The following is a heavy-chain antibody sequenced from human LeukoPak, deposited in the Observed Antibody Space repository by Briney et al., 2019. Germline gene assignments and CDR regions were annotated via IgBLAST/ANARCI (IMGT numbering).Heavy chain of an antibody. D-gene: IGHD3-9*01. CDR3: AREAGSYYDILTGIRWFDP. CDR2: ISAYNGNT. Sequence: ASVKVSCKASGYTFTSYGISWVRQAPGQGLEWMGWISAYNGNTNYAQKLQGRVTMTTDTSTSTAYMELRSLRSDDTAVYYCAREAGSYYDILTGIRWFDPWGQGTLVTVSS. J-gene: IGHJ5*02. CDR1: GYTFTSYG. V-gene: IGHV1-18*01.